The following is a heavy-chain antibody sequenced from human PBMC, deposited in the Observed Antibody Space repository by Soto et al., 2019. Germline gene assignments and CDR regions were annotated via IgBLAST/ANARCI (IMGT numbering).Heavy chain of an antibody. CDR3: TTGLSNGYYNFDY. CDR1: GFTFSNAW. Sequence: GGALRLSCAASGFTFSNAWMSWVRQAPGKGLEWVGRIKGEADGGTTDYAAPVKGRITISRDHSKDTLYLQMNSLKTEDTAVYYCTTGLSNGYYNFDYWGQGTPVTVSS. CDR2: IKGEADGGTT. V-gene: IGHV3-15*01. J-gene: IGHJ4*02. D-gene: IGHD3-22*01.